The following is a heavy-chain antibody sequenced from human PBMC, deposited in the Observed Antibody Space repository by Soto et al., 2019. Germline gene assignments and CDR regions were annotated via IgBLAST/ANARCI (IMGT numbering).Heavy chain of an antibody. CDR2: IIPIFGTA. J-gene: IGHJ3*02. D-gene: IGHD5-18*01. CDR1: GGTFSSYA. V-gene: IGHV1-69*13. CDR3: ASDTAMVRLHAFDI. Sequence: SVKVSCKASGGTFSSYAISWVRQALGQGLEWMGGIIPIFGTANYAQKFQGRVTITADESTSTAYMELSSLRSEDTAVYYCASDTAMVRLHAFDIWGQGTMVTVSS.